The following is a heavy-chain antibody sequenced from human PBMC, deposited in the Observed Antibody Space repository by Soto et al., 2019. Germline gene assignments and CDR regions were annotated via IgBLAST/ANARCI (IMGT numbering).Heavy chain of an antibody. J-gene: IGHJ5*02. CDR2: INHSGST. CDR1: GGAFSSYY. Sequence: PSETLSLTCPVYGGAFSSYYWSWIRQPPGKALEWIGVINHSGSTNYDPSLKSRVTISIDTSKNQVSLTLSSVTAADTAVYYCARGEPRFMEWLLLSEYFDPWGQGTLVTVSS. D-gene: IGHD3-3*01. CDR3: ARGEPRFMEWLLLSEYFDP. V-gene: IGHV4-34*01.